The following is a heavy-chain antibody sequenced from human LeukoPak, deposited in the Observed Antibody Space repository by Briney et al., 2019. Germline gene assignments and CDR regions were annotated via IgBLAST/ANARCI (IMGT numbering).Heavy chain of an antibody. V-gene: IGHV3-74*01. CDR2: INSDGSRT. CDR1: GFTFSGYW. Sequence: PGGSLRLSCAASGFTFSGYWMHWVRQGPGKGLVWVSCINSDGSRTTYADSVKGRFTISRDNAKNTLYLQMNTLRVEDTAVYYCARGSWSAADTNIDYWGQGTLVTVSS. CDR3: ARGSWSAADTNIDY. D-gene: IGHD6-13*01. J-gene: IGHJ4*02.